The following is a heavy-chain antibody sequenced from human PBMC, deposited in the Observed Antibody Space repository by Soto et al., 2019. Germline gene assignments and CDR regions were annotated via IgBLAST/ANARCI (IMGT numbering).Heavy chain of an antibody. CDR2: IYYSGST. Sequence: SETLSLTCTVSGGSISSGDYYWSWIRQPPGKGLEWIGYIYYSGSTYYNPSLKSRVTISVDTSKNQFSLKLSSVTAADTAVYYCARGSYYNDISGRPLNAFDIWGQGTMVTVSS. V-gene: IGHV4-30-4*01. J-gene: IGHJ3*02. D-gene: IGHD3-22*01. CDR1: GGSISSGDYY. CDR3: ARGSYYNDISGRPLNAFDI.